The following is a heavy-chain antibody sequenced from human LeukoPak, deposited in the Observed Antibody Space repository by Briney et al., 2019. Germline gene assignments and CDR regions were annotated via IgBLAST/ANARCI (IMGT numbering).Heavy chain of an antibody. J-gene: IGHJ4*02. Sequence: GGSLRLSCAASGFTFSSYGMHWVRQAPGKGLEWVAVISYDETNRYYADSVKGRFTISRDNSKNTLYLQMNSLRAEDTAVYYCAKDSRVTGTKGGHYFDYWGQGTLVTVSS. CDR2: ISYDETNR. V-gene: IGHV3-30*18. CDR1: GFTFSSYG. D-gene: IGHD1-20*01. CDR3: AKDSRVTGTKGGHYFDY.